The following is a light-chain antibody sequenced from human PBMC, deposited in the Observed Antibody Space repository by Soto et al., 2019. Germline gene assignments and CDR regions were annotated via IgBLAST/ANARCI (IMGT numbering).Light chain of an antibody. CDR3: LQDYNYPLT. CDR1: RGIRTD. J-gene: IGKJ1*01. V-gene: IGKV1-6*02. Sequence: IQLTQSPSSLSASVGDTVTITYRASRGIRTDLGWYRQRQGKPPEILISGASNLQSGVSSRFRGSGSGTSFTLTIYRLQPEDFETYYCLQDYNYPLTFGQGTKVDIK. CDR2: GAS.